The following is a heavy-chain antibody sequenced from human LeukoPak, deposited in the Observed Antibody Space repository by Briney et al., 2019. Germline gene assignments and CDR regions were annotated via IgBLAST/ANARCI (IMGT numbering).Heavy chain of an antibody. CDR3: ARDVWGDYYGDSFDY. Sequence: ASVKVSCKASGDTFSSYAISWVRQAPGQGLEWMGRIIPILGIANYAQKFQGRVTITADKSTSTAYMELSSLRSEDTAVYYCARDVWGDYYGDSFDYWGQGTLVTVSS. CDR1: GDTFSSYA. D-gene: IGHD4-17*01. J-gene: IGHJ4*02. CDR2: IIPILGIA. V-gene: IGHV1-69*04.